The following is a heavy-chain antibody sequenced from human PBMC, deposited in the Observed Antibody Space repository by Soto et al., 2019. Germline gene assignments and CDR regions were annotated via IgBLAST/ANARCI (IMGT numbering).Heavy chain of an antibody. J-gene: IGHJ4*02. Sequence: EVQLVESGGSLVKPGGSLRLSCVASGPIFSSYGMNWLRQAPGKGLEWVSSIDSSGRYIYYADSLQGRFTISRDNAKNSMYLQMNSLRVEDTARYFCARDESAGSSTSDWGQGTLVTVSS. CDR1: GPIFSSYG. V-gene: IGHV3-21*01. D-gene: IGHD2-2*01. CDR2: IDSSGRYI. CDR3: ARDESAGSSTSD.